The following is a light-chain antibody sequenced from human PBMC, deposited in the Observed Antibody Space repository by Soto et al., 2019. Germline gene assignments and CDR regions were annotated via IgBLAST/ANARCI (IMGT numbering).Light chain of an antibody. Sequence: DIQMTQSPSSLSASVGDRVTITCRASESISRHLNWYQQKPGKAPKILIYAASSLQNGVPSRFRGSASRTDFTLTITTLQPEDFAIYYCQQTYTTLSISFGHGTRL. CDR1: ESISRH. CDR3: QQTYTTLSIS. CDR2: AAS. J-gene: IGKJ5*01. V-gene: IGKV1-39*01.